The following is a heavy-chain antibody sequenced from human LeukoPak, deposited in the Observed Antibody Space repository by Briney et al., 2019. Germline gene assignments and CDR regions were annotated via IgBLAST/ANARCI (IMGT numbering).Heavy chain of an antibody. CDR1: GFTFSSYW. D-gene: IGHD1-26*01. CDR3: ARDGEPFDF. J-gene: IGHJ4*02. CDR2: IKQDGSEK. V-gene: IGHV3-7*04. Sequence: PGGSLRLSCAASGFTFSSYWMSWVRQAPGRGLEWVANIKQDGSEKYYVDSVKGRFTISRDNAKKSLYLQMNSLGADDTAVYYCARDGEPFDFWGQGTLVTVSS.